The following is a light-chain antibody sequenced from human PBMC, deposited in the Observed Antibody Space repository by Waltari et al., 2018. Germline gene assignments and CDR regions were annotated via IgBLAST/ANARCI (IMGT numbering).Light chain of an antibody. Sequence: QSALTQPHPVSASPGQSVTIPCSGSINDVGVKDYAPWYQQLPGKAPKRILYDVVKRPSGVPSRFSGSKYGTTASLTISGLQTDDEATYYCCSYAGAYTFVFGGGTKLTVL. CDR1: INDVGVKDY. CDR3: CSYAGAYTFV. CDR2: DVV. V-gene: IGLV2-11*01. J-gene: IGLJ3*02.